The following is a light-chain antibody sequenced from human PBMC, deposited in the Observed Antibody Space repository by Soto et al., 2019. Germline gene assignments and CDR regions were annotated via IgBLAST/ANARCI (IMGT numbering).Light chain of an antibody. Sequence: EIVLTQSPGTLSMSPGERATLSCRASQSVSSMYVAWPQQKHGQAPRLLLSGATNRATGIPDRFSGSGSGRDFTLTISRLEPEDFAVYYCQQYSNSPFTFGPGTKVEIK. J-gene: IGKJ3*01. CDR3: QQYSNSPFT. CDR1: QSVSSMY. CDR2: GAT. V-gene: IGKV3-20*01.